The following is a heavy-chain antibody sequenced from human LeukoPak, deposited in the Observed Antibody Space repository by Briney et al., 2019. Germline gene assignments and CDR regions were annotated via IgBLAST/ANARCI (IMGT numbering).Heavy chain of an antibody. D-gene: IGHD4-11*01. V-gene: IGHV4-34*01. J-gene: IGHJ4*02. CDR3: ARGRENYSRAGFGY. CDR1: SGSFSAYY. CDR2: INHSGST. Sequence: SETLSLTRAVYSGSFSAYYSSSIRQPPGKWLEWIGEINHSGSTNYNPSLGGRATVLVDKSKNQLSLKLRSVTAADTAVYYCARGRENYSRAGFGYWAQGTLVTVSS.